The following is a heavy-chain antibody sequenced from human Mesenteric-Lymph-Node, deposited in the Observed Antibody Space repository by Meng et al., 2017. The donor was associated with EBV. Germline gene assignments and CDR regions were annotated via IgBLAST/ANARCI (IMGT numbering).Heavy chain of an antibody. D-gene: IGHD3-10*01. V-gene: IGHV4-4*02. CDR3: ARASAMDQGVISAIDN. J-gene: IGHJ4*02. CDR1: GGSIRRNNW. Sequence: QVPLQGSGQGLVKPSQTLSLTCAVSGGSIRRNNWWGWVRQTPGKGLEWIGEIHHSGNTNYNPSLWSRVTISVDTSKNQFSLKVRSVTAADAAVYYCARASAMDQGVISAIDNWGQGTLVTVSS. CDR2: IHHSGNT.